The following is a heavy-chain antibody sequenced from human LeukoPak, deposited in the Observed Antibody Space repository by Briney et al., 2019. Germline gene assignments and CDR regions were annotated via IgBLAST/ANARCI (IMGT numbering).Heavy chain of an antibody. V-gene: IGHV4-34*01. D-gene: IGHD5-24*01. CDR1: GGSFSGYY. J-gene: IGHJ4*02. Sequence: SETLSLTCAVYGGSFSGYYWSWIRQPPGKGLEWIGEINHSGSTNYNPSLKSRVTISVDTSKNQFSLKLSSVTAADTAGYYCARHQGWLQLGSEVYYFDYWGQGTLVTVSS. CDR2: INHSGST. CDR3: ARHQGWLQLGSEVYYFDY.